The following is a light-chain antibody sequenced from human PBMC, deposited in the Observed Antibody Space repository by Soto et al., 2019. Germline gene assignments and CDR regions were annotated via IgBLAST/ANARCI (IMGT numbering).Light chain of an antibody. Sequence: EIVMTHSPATLSVSPGERATLSCRASQSVNSKLAWYQQKPGQAPRLLIYAASTRATGIPARFSGSGSGTEFNLTISSLQSEDFAVYYCQQYKNWPWTFGQGTKVEIK. CDR3: QQYKNWPWT. J-gene: IGKJ1*01. CDR1: QSVNSK. V-gene: IGKV3-15*01. CDR2: AAS.